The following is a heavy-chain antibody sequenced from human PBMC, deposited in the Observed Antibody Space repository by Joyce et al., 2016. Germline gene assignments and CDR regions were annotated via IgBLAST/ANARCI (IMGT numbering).Heavy chain of an antibody. CDR2: IYHSGST. J-gene: IGHJ4*02. CDR1: GDSVNSGSHY. D-gene: IGHD3-22*01. CDR3: ARGDSYDSSGYYWVY. V-gene: IGHV4-31*03. Sequence: QVQLQESGPGLVKPSQTLSLTCTVSGDSVNSGSHYWSWFRQRPEKGLEWIGYIYHSGSTYYNPSLKSRLSMSIDTSENKFSVRLHSVTAADTAVYYCARGDSYDSSGYYWVYWGQGTLVTVSS.